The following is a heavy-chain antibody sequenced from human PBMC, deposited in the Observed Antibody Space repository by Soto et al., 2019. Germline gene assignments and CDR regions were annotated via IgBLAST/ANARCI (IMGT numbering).Heavy chain of an antibody. J-gene: IGHJ6*02. V-gene: IGHV1-58*01. D-gene: IGHD2-15*01. CDR3: ATGAYCSGGSCSDYYYYYYGMDL. Sequence: SVKVSCKTSGFTFRSSAVQWVGQARGQRLEWVGCLVVGTGQPNYAQKFQQRVTISSDRSTNTVSMELSSLTSEDTAVYYCATGAYCSGGSCSDYYYYYYGMDLWGQ. CDR2: LVVGTGQP. CDR1: GFTFRSSA.